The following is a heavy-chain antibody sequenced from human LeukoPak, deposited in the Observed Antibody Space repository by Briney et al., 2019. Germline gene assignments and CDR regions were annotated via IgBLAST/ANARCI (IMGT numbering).Heavy chain of an antibody. CDR1: GGSFSGYY. CDR3: ARGQGTVTTH. D-gene: IGHD4-17*01. Sequence: SETLSLTCAVYGGSFSGYYWSWIRQPPGKGLEWIGEINHSGSTNYNPSLKSRVTISVDTSKNQFSLKLSSVTAADTAVYYCARGQGTVTTHWGQGTLVTVSS. CDR2: INHSGST. J-gene: IGHJ4*02. V-gene: IGHV4-34*01.